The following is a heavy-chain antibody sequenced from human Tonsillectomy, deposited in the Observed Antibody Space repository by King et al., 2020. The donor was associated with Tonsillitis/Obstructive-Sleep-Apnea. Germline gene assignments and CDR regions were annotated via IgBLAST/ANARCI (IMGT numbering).Heavy chain of an antibody. CDR3: ARDPSLLVATIVGFSADAFDI. CDR1: GYTFTSYA. D-gene: IGHD5-12*01. CDR2: INTNTGNP. J-gene: IGHJ3*02. V-gene: IGHV7-4-1*02. Sequence: VQLVQSGSELKKPGASVKVSCKASGYTFTSYAMNWVRQAPGQGLEWMGWINTNTGNPTYAQGFTGRFVFSLDTSVSTAYLQISSLKAEDTAVYYCARDPSLLVATIVGFSADAFDIWGQGTMVTVSS.